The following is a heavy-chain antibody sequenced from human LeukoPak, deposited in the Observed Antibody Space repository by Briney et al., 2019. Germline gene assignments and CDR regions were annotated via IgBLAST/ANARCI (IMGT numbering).Heavy chain of an antibody. D-gene: IGHD5-18*01. V-gene: IGHV3-23*01. CDR1: GFTFSSYS. Sequence: GGSLRLSCAASGFTFSSYSMSWVRQAPGKGLEWVSAISGSGGGTYYADSVKGRFTISRDNSKNTLYLQMNSLRAEDTAVYYCAKDITAMGDYWGQGTLVTISS. J-gene: IGHJ4*02. CDR2: ISGSGGGT. CDR3: AKDITAMGDY.